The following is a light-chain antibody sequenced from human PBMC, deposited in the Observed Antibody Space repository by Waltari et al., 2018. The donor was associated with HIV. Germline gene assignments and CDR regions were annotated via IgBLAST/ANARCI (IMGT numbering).Light chain of an antibody. CDR3: QSXDSXLSXXX. CDR2: GNX. J-gene: IGLJ3*02. Sequence: XSVLTQPPSVSGAPGQRVTIPCTGSSSNIGAGYDAPWYQQLPGTXPKLLIYGNXNRPSGVPDRFSXXKSXTSAXLAITGXQAEDEADYYCQSXDSXLSXXXFGGGTKLTVL. V-gene: IGLV1-40*01. CDR1: SSNIGAGYD.